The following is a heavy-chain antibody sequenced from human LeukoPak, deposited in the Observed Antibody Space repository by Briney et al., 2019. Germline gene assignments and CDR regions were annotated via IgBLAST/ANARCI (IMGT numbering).Heavy chain of an antibody. D-gene: IGHD3-3*01. CDR1: GFTFSSYW. V-gene: IGHV3-7*01. CDR2: IKQDGSEK. CDR3: AREDGMDYDFWSADHYYYMDV. J-gene: IGHJ6*03. Sequence: GGSLRLSCAASGFTFSSYWMSWVRQAPGKGLEWVANIKQDGSEKYYVDSVKGRFTISRDNAKNSLYLQMNSLRAEDTAVYYCAREDGMDYDFWSADHYYYMDVWGKGTTVTVSS.